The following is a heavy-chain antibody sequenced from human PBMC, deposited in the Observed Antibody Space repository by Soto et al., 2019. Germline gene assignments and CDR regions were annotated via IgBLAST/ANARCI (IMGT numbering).Heavy chain of an antibody. CDR3: ATPYYFNH. CDR1: GFMFSAYT. CDR2: ISDDSSYI. J-gene: IGHJ1*01. Sequence: GGSLRLSCAASGFMFSAYTMNWVRQAPEKGLEWLSSISDDSSYIDYADSLRGRFTVSRDNARNSLYLQIDSLGVEDTAVYYCATPYYFNHWGPGTLVTVSS. D-gene: IGHD3-16*01. V-gene: IGHV3-21*06.